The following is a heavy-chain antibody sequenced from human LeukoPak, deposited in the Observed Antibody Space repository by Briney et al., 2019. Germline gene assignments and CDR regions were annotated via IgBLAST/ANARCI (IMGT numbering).Heavy chain of an antibody. CDR2: IYYSGST. J-gene: IGHJ4*02. CDR1: GGSISSYY. CDR3: ARDGGRTGIFDY. D-gene: IGHD1-1*01. V-gene: IGHV4-59*01. Sequence: SENLSLTCTVSGGSISSYYWSWIRQPPGKGLEWIGYIYYSGSTNYNPSLKSRVTISVDTSKNQFSLKLSSVTAADTAVYYCARDGGRTGIFDYWGQGTLVTVSS.